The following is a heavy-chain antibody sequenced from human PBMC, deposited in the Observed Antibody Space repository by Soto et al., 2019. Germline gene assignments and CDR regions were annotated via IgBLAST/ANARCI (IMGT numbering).Heavy chain of an antibody. J-gene: IGHJ4*02. Sequence: SGPTLVNPTQTLTLTCASSGFSLTTSGMCVNWIRQPPGKALEWLARIDWDDDKYYRTSLKTRLTISKDTSKNQVVLTMTNMDPVDTATYYCARETTVTFGFDFWGQGTLVTVSS. CDR1: GFSLTTSGMC. D-gene: IGHD4-17*01. CDR3: ARETTVTFGFDF. CDR2: IDWDDDK. V-gene: IGHV2-70*11.